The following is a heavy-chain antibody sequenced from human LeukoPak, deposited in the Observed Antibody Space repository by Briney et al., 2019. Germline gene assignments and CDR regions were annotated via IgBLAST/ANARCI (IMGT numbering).Heavy chain of an antibody. D-gene: IGHD6-6*01. V-gene: IGHV3-30*02. Sequence: GGSLRLSCAASGFTFSSYGMHWVRQAPGKGLEWVAFIRYDGSNKYYADSVKGRFTISRDNSKNTLYLQMNSLRAEDTAVYYCAKDLYSSSAGGADYWGQGTLVTVSS. CDR2: IRYDGSNK. CDR1: GFTFSSYG. J-gene: IGHJ4*02. CDR3: AKDLYSSSAGGADY.